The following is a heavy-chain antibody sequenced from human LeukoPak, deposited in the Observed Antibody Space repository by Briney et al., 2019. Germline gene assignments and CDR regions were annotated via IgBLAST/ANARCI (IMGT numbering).Heavy chain of an antibody. CDR1: GGSISSYY. V-gene: IGHV4-4*07. CDR2: IYTSGST. J-gene: IGHJ4*02. Sequence: SETLSLTCTVSGGSISSYYWSWIRQPAGKGLEWIGRIYTSGSTNYNPSLKSRVTMSVDTSKNQFLLKLSSVTASETAVYYCARYDSSCFYQYYFEYWGQGILVTVSS. D-gene: IGHD3-22*01. CDR3: ARYDSSCFYQYYFEY.